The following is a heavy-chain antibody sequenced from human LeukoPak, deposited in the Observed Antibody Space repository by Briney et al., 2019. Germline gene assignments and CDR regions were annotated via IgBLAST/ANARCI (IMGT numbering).Heavy chain of an antibody. CDR3: VRHEFDSGSLPYFAH. Sequence: SETLSLTCTVSGGSIRGYYWGWIRQPPGKGLEWIGYIYYSGSTNYNPSLKSRVTISVDTSKNQFSLKLSAVTAADTAVYYCVRHEFDSGSLPYFAHWGQGILVTVSS. V-gene: IGHV4-59*08. CDR1: GGSIRGYY. J-gene: IGHJ4*02. D-gene: IGHD3-10*01. CDR2: IYYSGST.